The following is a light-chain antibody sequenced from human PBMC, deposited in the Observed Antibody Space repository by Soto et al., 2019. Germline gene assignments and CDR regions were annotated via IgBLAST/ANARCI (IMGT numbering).Light chain of an antibody. V-gene: IGKV3-15*01. J-gene: IGKJ1*01. Sequence: EIVTTQSPATLSVSPGERATLSCRASQSVGSNLAWYQQKPGQAPRLLIFFASTRATGIPARFSGSGSGSGTEFTLTISSPQSEDFAVYFCQQYNFWPRTFGQGTKVDIK. CDR1: QSVGSN. CDR3: QQYNFWPRT. CDR2: FAS.